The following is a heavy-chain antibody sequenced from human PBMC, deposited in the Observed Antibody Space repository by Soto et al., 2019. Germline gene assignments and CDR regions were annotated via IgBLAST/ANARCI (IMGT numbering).Heavy chain of an antibody. J-gene: IGHJ3*02. CDR2: ISGSGGST. D-gene: IGHD3-22*01. CDR3: AKDLYDRLGMAFDI. V-gene: IGHV3-23*01. CDR1: GFTFSSYA. Sequence: ESLKISFKGSGFTFSSYAMSWVRQAPGKGLEWVSAISGSGGSTYYADSVKGRFTISRDNSKNTLYLQMNSLRAEDTAVYYCAKDLYDRLGMAFDIWGRGTMVTVSS.